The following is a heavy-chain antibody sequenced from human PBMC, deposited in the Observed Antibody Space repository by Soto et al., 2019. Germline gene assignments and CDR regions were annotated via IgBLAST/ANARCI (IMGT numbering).Heavy chain of an antibody. V-gene: IGHV3-64*01. CDR1: GFTFSSYA. J-gene: IGHJ1*01. Sequence: GGSLRLSCAASGFTFSSYAMHWVRQAPGKGLEYVSAISSNGGSTYYANSVKGRFTISRDNSKNTLYLQMGSVRAEDMAVYYCARATACSATSCPGGQYFQYWGQGTLVTVSS. CDR2: ISSNGGST. CDR3: ARATACSATSCPGGQYFQY. D-gene: IGHD2-2*01.